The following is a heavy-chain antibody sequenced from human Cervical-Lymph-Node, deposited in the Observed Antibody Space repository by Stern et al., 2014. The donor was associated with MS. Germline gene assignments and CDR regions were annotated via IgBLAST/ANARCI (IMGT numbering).Heavy chain of an antibody. D-gene: IGHD2-21*02. J-gene: IGHJ4*02. V-gene: IGHV3-33*01. CDR3: ATSNPGTAVDY. Sequence: QVQLVESGGAVVQPGRSLRLSCAASGITFRNYGMPWVRQAPGKGLEWVAIIWYDGSNKYYADSVRGRFTISKDNSKNMLYLQMDSLRAEDTAVYHCATSNPGTAVDYWGQGTPVTVSS. CDR1: GITFRNYG. CDR2: IWYDGSNK.